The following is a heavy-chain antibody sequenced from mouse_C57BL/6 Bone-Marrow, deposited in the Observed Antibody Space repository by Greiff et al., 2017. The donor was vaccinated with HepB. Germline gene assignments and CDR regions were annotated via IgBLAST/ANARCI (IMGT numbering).Heavy chain of an antibody. CDR3: ARGQLRLPFAY. CDR1: GYAFTNYL. J-gene: IGHJ3*01. CDR2: INPGSGGT. D-gene: IGHD3-2*02. Sequence: LVESGAELVRPGTSVKVSCKASGYAFTNYLIEWVKQGPGQGLEWIGVINPGSGGTNYNEKFKGKATLTADKSSSTAYMQLSSLTSEDSAVYFCARGQLRLPFAYWGQGTLVTVSA. V-gene: IGHV1-54*01.